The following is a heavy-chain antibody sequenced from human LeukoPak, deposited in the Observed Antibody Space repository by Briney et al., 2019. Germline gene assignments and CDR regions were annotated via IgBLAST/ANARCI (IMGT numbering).Heavy chain of an antibody. J-gene: IGHJ4*02. CDR2: IYTSGST. V-gene: IGHV4-4*07. CDR3: AREEYYYGSGSYYPY. CDR1: GGSISSYY. D-gene: IGHD3-10*01. Sequence: PSETLSLTCTVSGGSISSYYWSWIRQPAGRGLEWIGRIYTSGSTNYNPSLKSRVTMSVDTSKNQFSLKLSSVTAADTAVYYCAREEYYYGSGSYYPYWGQGTLVTVSS.